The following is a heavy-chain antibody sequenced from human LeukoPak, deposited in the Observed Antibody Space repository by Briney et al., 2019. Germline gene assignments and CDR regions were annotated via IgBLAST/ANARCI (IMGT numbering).Heavy chain of an antibody. Sequence: GASVKVSCKASGYTFTSYGINWVRQAPGQGLEWMGWISAYNGNTNYAQKLQGRVTMTTDTSTSTAYMELRSLRSDDTAVYYCARDKGSMTTVTNFDYWGQGTLVTVSS. D-gene: IGHD4-17*01. CDR2: ISAYNGNT. V-gene: IGHV1-18*04. J-gene: IGHJ4*02. CDR3: ARDKGSMTTVTNFDY. CDR1: GYTFTSYG.